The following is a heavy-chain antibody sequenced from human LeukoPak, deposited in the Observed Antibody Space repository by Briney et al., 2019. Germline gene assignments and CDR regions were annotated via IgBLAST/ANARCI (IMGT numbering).Heavy chain of an antibody. CDR3: ARGLSSSWAPAKYFQH. V-gene: IGHV1-2*02. CDR1: GYTFTGYY. Sequence: ASVKVSCKASGYTFTGYYMHWVRQAPGQGLEWMGWINPNSGGTNYAQKFQGRVTMTRDTSISTAYMELSRLRSDDTAVNYCARGLSSSWAPAKYFQHWGQGTLVTVSS. D-gene: IGHD6-13*01. CDR2: INPNSGGT. J-gene: IGHJ1*01.